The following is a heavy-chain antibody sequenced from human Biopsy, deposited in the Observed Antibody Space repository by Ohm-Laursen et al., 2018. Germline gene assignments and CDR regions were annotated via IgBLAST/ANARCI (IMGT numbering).Heavy chain of an antibody. V-gene: IGHV4-59*01. CDR2: IYYSVMT. D-gene: IGHD4-11*01. J-gene: IGHJ6*02. Sequence: GTLSLTWTVSGVSITAYYWSWIRQPPGKGLEWIGHIYYSVMTNYNPSLQSRVSISVDTSRNQVSLTLSSVTAADTAVYYCARDSGILNYGNFKYYHYYGMDAWGQGTTVTVSS. CDR1: GVSITAYY. CDR3: ARDSGILNYGNFKYYHYYGMDA.